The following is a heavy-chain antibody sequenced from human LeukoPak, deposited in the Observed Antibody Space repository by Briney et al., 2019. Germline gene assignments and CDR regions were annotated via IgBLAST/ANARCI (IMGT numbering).Heavy chain of an antibody. CDR2: ISSSSSDI. CDR1: GLAFSASA. CDR3: ARGRDHGFDI. J-gene: IGHJ3*02. V-gene: IGHV3-48*01. Sequence: PGGSLRLSCAASGLAFSASAMNWVRQTPGKGLEWLSFISSSSSDIYYGDSVRGRFTISRDNAKNSLYLQMNSLRAEDTAIYFCARGRDHGFDIWGQGTTVTVPS.